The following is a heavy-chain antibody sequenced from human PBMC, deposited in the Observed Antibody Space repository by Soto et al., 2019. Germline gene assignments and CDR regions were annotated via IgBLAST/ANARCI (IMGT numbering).Heavy chain of an antibody. CDR2: IYYSGST. J-gene: IGHJ4*02. CDR1: GGSISSYY. CDR3: ARRWGMGFDY. V-gene: IGHV4-59*01. D-gene: IGHD3-16*01. Sequence: QVQLQESGPGLVKPSETLSLTCTVSGGSISSYYWSWIRQPPGKGLEWIGYIYYSGSTNYNPSLKSRVTISVDTSKNQFSLKLSSVTAADTAVYYYARRWGMGFDYWGQGTLVTVSS.